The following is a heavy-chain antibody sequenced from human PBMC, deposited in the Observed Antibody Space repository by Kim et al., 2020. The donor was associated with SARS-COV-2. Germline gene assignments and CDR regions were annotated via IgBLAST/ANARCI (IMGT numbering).Heavy chain of an antibody. CDR2: ISGSGGST. Sequence: GGSLRLSCAASGFTFSSYAMSWVRQAPGKGLEWVSAISGSGGSTYYADSVKGRFTISRDNSKNTLYLQMNSLRAEDTAVYYCAQLRLGLPLIHYYDSSGYRGMDVWGQGTTVTVSS. V-gene: IGHV3-23*01. J-gene: IGHJ6*02. CDR3: AQLRLGLPLIHYYDSSGYRGMDV. D-gene: IGHD3-22*01. CDR1: GFTFSSYA.